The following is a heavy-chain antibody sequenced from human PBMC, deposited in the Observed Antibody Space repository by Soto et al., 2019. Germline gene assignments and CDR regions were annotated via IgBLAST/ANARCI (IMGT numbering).Heavy chain of an antibody. CDR3: ARGDYYDTSGPFSDAFDI. CDR2: ISYDGSNE. CDR1: GFTFSSYG. Sequence: GGSLRLSCAVSGFTFSSYGMHWVRQAPGKGLEWVAHISYDGSNEHYVDSVKGRFTISRDNSKNTLYLQMNSLRAEDTAVYYCARGDYYDTSGPFSDAFDIWGQGTMVTVSS. J-gene: IGHJ3*02. D-gene: IGHD3-22*01. V-gene: IGHV3-30*03.